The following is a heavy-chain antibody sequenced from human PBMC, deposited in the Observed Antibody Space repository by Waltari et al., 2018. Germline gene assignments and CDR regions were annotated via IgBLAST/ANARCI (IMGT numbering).Heavy chain of an antibody. CDR2: ISYDGSNK. D-gene: IGHD2-21*01. V-gene: IGHV3-30-3*01. Sequence: QVQLVESGGGVVKPGRSLRLSCAASGFTFSSYAMHWVRQAPGKGLGWVAVISYDGSNKYYADSVKGRFTISRDNSKNTLYLQMNSLRAEDTAVYYCARDRGVVVIAWWFDPWGQGTLVTVSS. CDR1: GFTFSSYA. J-gene: IGHJ5*02. CDR3: ARDRGVVVIAWWFDP.